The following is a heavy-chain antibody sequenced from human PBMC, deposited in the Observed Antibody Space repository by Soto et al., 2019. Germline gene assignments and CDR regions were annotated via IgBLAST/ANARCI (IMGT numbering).Heavy chain of an antibody. V-gene: IGHV3-23*01. CDR1: GFTFSSYA. Sequence: QPGGSLRLSCAASGFTFSSYAMSWVRQAPGKGLEWVSAISGSGGSTYYADSVKGRFTISRDNSKNTLYLQMNSLRAEDTAVYYCAKGALLSLSYCSGGSCYYDYWGQGTLVTVSS. CDR2: ISGSGGST. CDR3: AKGALLSLSYCSGGSCYYDY. J-gene: IGHJ4*02. D-gene: IGHD2-15*01.